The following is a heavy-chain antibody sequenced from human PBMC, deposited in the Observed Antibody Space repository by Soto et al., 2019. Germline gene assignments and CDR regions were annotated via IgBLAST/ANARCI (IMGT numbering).Heavy chain of an antibody. D-gene: IGHD2-15*01. CDR2: IGVGSGNT. V-gene: IGHV1-58*01. CDR1: GFTFASSA. J-gene: IGHJ5*02. Sequence: SVKVSCKASGFTFASSAGQWVRQARGQRLELMGWIGVGSGNTNYAQKLQGRVTMTTDISTSTAYMELRSLRYDDTAVYYCAREEGYCSGGSCHNWFDTWGQGTLVTVSS. CDR3: AREEGYCSGGSCHNWFDT.